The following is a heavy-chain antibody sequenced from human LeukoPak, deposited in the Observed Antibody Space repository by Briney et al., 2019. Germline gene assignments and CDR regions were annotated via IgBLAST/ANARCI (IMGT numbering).Heavy chain of an antibody. D-gene: IGHD5-18*01. CDR1: GGTFSSYA. Sequence: ASVKVSCKASGGTFSSYAISWVRQAPGQGLEWMGRIIPILGIANYAQKFQGRVTITADKSTSTAYMELSSLRSEDTAVYYCARAPRADSYGSSPFDYWGQGTLVTVSS. J-gene: IGHJ4*02. V-gene: IGHV1-69*04. CDR3: ARAPRADSYGSSPFDY. CDR2: IIPILGIA.